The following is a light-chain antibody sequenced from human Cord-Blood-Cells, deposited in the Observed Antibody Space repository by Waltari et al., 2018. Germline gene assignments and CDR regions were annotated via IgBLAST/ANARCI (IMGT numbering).Light chain of an antibody. CDR3: QQSYSTPYT. CDR1: QSISSY. V-gene: IGKV1-39*01. J-gene: IGKJ2*01. Sequence: DIQMTQSPPSLSASVGDRVTITCRASQSISSYLNWYQQKPGKAPKLLIYAASSLQSGVPSRFSGSGSGTEFTLTISSLQPEDFATYYCQQSYSTPYTFGQGTKLEIK. CDR2: AAS.